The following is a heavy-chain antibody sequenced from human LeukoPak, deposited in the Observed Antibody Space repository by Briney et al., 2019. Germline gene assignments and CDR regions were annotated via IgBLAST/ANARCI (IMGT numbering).Heavy chain of an antibody. CDR2: INPNSGGT. CDR3: AGRGGTFYNWFDP. V-gene: IGHV1-2*02. D-gene: IGHD2/OR15-2a*01. Sequence: ASVKVSCKASGYTFTGYYMHWVRQAPGQGLEWMGWINPNSGGTNYAQKFQGRVTMTRDTSISTAYMELSRLRSDDTAVYYCAGRGGTFYNWFDPWGQGTLVTVSS. CDR1: GYTFTGYY. J-gene: IGHJ5*02.